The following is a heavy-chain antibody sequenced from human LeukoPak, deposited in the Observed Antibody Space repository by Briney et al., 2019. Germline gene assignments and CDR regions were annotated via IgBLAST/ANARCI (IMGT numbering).Heavy chain of an antibody. CDR1: GFTLSYYW. Sequence: GGSLRLSCAASGFTLSYYWMNWIRQAPGKGPVWVSHISPDGRNIAYADSVKGRFTISRDSAKNTLYLQMNSLRVGDTAVYYCVTDGVGTTPYDCWGQGTLVTVSS. V-gene: IGHV3-74*01. D-gene: IGHD1-26*01. CDR3: VTDGVGTTPYDC. J-gene: IGHJ4*02. CDR2: ISPDGRNI.